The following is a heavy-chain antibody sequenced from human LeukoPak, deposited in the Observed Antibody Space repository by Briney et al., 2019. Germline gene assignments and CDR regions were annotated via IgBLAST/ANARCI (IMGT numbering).Heavy chain of an antibody. J-gene: IGHJ4*02. D-gene: IGHD2/OR15-2a*01. V-gene: IGHV3-33*06. CDR1: GFTFSSYG. CDR2: IWYDGSNK. CDR3: AKAGVSLLWGYFDY. Sequence: PGGSLTLSCAASGFTFSSYGMHWVRQAPGKGLEWVAVIWYDGSNKYYADSVKGRFTISRDNSKNTLYLQMNSLRAEDTAVYYCAKAGVSLLWGYFDYWGQGTLVTVSS.